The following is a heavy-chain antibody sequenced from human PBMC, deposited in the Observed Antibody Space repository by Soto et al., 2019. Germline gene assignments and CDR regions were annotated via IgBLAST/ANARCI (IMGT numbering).Heavy chain of an antibody. CDR2: VHPSGGNT. D-gene: IGHD6-6*01. V-gene: IGHV1-46*01. CDR3: ARPPYSSSSFFFDY. CDR1: GYSFTAYF. J-gene: IGHJ4*02. Sequence: ASVKVSCKASGYSFTAYFMHWVRQAPGQGLEWMGIVHPSGGNTNYAQKFQGRVTMTWDTSTTTVYMELSSLRSDDTAVYYCARPPYSSSSFFFDYWGQGTPVTVSS.